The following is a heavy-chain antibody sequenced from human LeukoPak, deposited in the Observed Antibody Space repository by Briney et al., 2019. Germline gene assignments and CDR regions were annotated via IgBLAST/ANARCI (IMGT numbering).Heavy chain of an antibody. CDR1: GYSISSGYY. Sequence: SETLSLTCTVSGYSISSGYYWGWIRQPPGKGLEWIGSIYYSGSTYYNPSLKSRVTISVDTSKNQFSLKLSSVTAADTAVYYCARLTIIAAAGLIDYWGQGTLVTVSS. D-gene: IGHD6-13*01. V-gene: IGHV4-38-2*02. CDR2: IYYSGST. J-gene: IGHJ4*02. CDR3: ARLTIIAAAGLIDY.